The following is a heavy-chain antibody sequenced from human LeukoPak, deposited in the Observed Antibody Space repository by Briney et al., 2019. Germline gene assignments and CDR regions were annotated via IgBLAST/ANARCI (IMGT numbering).Heavy chain of an antibody. J-gene: IGHJ4*02. D-gene: IGHD6-19*01. CDR3: ARDTLAVAGDLDY. CDR1: GFTFSSYG. CDR2: IDSDGSTT. Sequence: GGSLRLSCAASGFTFSSYGMHWVRQAPGKGLVWVSLIDSDGSTTTYADSVKGRFSISRDNAKNTLYLQMNSLRVEDTAVYYCARDTLAVAGDLDYWGQGTLVTVSS. V-gene: IGHV3-74*01.